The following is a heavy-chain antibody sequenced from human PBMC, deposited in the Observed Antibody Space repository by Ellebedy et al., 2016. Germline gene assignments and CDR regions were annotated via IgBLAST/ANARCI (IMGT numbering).Heavy chain of an antibody. CDR3: AKMSSWGGFDY. CDR1: EFTFSNFA. J-gene: IGHJ4*02. V-gene: IGHV3-23*01. Sequence: GESLKISCAASEFTFSNFAMNWVRQAPGRGLEWVSTISGSGATTYYADSVTGRFTVTRDNSRNTLYLQMNSLRAEDTAIYYCAKMSSWGGFDYWGQGSLVTVSS. CDR2: ISGSGATT. D-gene: IGHD1-26*01.